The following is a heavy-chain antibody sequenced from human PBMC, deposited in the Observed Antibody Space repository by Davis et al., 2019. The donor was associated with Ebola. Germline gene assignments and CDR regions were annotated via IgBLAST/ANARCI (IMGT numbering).Heavy chain of an antibody. CDR2: INHSGST. D-gene: IGHD6-19*01. Sequence: MPSETLSLTCAVYGGSFSGYYWNWIRQPPGKGLEWIGEINHSGSTNYNPSLKSRVTISVDTSKSQFSLKLSSVTAADTAVYYCARHWQWLANWFDPWGQGTLVTVSS. CDR1: GGSFSGYY. J-gene: IGHJ5*02. V-gene: IGHV4-34*01. CDR3: ARHWQWLANWFDP.